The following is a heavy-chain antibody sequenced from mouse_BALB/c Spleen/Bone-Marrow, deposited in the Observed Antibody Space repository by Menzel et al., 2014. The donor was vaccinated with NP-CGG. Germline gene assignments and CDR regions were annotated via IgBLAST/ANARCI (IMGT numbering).Heavy chain of an antibody. CDR3: ARSRDGYYGFAY. J-gene: IGHJ3*01. D-gene: IGHD2-3*01. CDR1: GYTFSSYW. CDR2: ILPGSGNT. V-gene: IGHV1-9*01. Sequence: VQLQQSGPELMKPGASVKISCKATGYTFSSYWIEWVKQRPGHGLEWIGEILPGSGNTHYNEKFKGKATFTADTSSNTAYMQLSSLTSEDSAVYYCARSRDGYYGFAYWGQGTLVTVSA.